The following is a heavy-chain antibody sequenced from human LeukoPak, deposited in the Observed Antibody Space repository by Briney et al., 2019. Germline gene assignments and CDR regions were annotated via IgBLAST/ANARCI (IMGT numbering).Heavy chain of an antibody. J-gene: IGHJ6*02. D-gene: IGHD1-14*01. Sequence: SETLSLTCTVSGGSVSSGSYYWSWIRQPPGKGLEWIGYIYYSGSTNYNPSLKSRVTISVDTSKNQFSLKLSSVTAADTAVYHCARVTPSGYYYYYGMDVWGQGTTVTVSS. CDR3: ARVTPSGYYYYYGMDV. V-gene: IGHV4-61*01. CDR1: GGSVSSGSYY. CDR2: IYYSGST.